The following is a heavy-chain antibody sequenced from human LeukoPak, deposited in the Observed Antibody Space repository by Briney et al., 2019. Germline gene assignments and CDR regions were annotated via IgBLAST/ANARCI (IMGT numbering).Heavy chain of an antibody. Sequence: PSETLSLTCTVSGASIRSGDYYWSWIRQPPGKGLEWIGYIYDSGSTYYNPSLKSRVTISVDTSKNQFSLKLSSVTAADTAVYYCARDPGGGYCSSTSRPVDGMDVWGQGTTVTVSS. J-gene: IGHJ6*02. CDR3: ARDPGGGYCSSTSRPVDGMDV. V-gene: IGHV4-30-4*01. CDR1: GASIRSGDYY. CDR2: IYDSGST. D-gene: IGHD2-2*01.